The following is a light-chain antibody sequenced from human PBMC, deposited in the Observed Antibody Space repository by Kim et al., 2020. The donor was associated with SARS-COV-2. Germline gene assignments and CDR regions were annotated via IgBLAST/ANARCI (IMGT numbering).Light chain of an antibody. CDR1: QSISSW. Sequence: SASGGDRVTVTCRARQSISSWLAWYQQKPVKAPKLLIYDASSLESGVPSRFSGSGSGTEFTLTISSLQPDDFATYYCQQCNSYSYTFGQGTKLEI. J-gene: IGKJ2*01. CDR2: DAS. V-gene: IGKV1-5*01. CDR3: QQCNSYSYT.